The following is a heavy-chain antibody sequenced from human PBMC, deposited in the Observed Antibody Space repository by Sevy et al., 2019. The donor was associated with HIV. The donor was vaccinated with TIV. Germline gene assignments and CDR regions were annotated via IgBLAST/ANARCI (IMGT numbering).Heavy chain of an antibody. J-gene: IGHJ4*02. CDR2: INHSGST. CDR3: ARGPPSRYVWGSYRPTRRFDY. Sequence: SETLSLTCAVYGGSFSGYYWSWIRQPPGKGLEWIGEINHSGSTNYNPSPKSRVTIPVDTSKNQFSLKLSSVTAADTAVYYCARGPPSRYVWGSYRPTRRFDYWGQGTLVTVSS. V-gene: IGHV4-34*01. D-gene: IGHD3-16*02. CDR1: GGSFSGYY.